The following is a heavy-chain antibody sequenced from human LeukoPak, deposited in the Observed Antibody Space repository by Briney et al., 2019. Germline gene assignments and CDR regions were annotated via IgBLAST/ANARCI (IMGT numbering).Heavy chain of an antibody. CDR1: GFTVSSNY. CDR2: IYSGGST. D-gene: IGHD2-2*03. Sequence: PGGSLRLSCAASGFTVSSNYMSWVRQAPGRGLEWVSVIYSGGSTYYSDSVKGRFTISRDNSKNTLYLQMNSLRAEDTAVYYCATQGNGYCSSTSCYSGDAFDIWGQGTMVTVSS. CDR3: ATQGNGYCSSTSCYSGDAFDI. J-gene: IGHJ3*02. V-gene: IGHV3-53*01.